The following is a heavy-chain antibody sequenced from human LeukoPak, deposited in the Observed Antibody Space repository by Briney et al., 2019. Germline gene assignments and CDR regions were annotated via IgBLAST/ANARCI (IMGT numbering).Heavy chain of an antibody. V-gene: IGHV4-34*01. D-gene: IGHD1-7*01. CDR3: ARGGPYTWNSRFFDY. J-gene: IGHJ4*02. Sequence: SETLSLTCAVSGGSFIGYYLNWIRQPPGKGLEWIGEINHSGSTNCNPSPKSRVTISVDTSKNQFSLKLNSVTAADTAAYYCARGGPYTWNSRFFDYWGQGTLVTVSS. CDR1: GGSFIGYY. CDR2: INHSGST.